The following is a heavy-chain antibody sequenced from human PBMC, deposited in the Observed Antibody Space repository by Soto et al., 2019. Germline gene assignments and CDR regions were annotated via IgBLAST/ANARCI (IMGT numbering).Heavy chain of an antibody. V-gene: IGHV1-2*04. CDR3: ARAPYDFWSGYYGDSYYFDY. D-gene: IGHD3-3*01. CDR1: GYTLTGYY. Sequence: ASVKVSCKASGYTLTGYYMRWVRQAPGQGLEWMGWINPNSGGTNYAQKFQGWVTMTRDTSISTAYMELSRLRSDDTAVYYCARAPYDFWSGYYGDSYYFDYWGQGTLVTVSS. J-gene: IGHJ4*02. CDR2: INPNSGGT.